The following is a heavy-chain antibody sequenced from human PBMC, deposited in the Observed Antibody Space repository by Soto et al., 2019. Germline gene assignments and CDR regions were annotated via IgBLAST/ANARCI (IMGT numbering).Heavy chain of an antibody. CDR2: PIPIFDTP. D-gene: IGHD3-10*01. Sequence: ASLKVSCKASGGTFGNLGISWLRQAPGQGLEWMGGPIPIFDTPHYAEKFRDGLTITADATSTVYMELTGLSSEDTATYYCARDRGDGSGTKYNWFDSWGQGTLVTVSS. V-gene: IGHV1-69*13. J-gene: IGHJ5*01. CDR3: ARDRGDGSGTKYNWFDS. CDR1: GGTFGNLG.